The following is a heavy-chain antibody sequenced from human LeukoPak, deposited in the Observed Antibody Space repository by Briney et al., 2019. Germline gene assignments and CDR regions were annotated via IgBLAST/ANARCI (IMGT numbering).Heavy chain of an antibody. CDR2: IYYSGST. CDR3: APMYSSGWPRPNWFDP. J-gene: IGHJ5*02. D-gene: IGHD6-19*01. Sequence: SETLSLTCTVSGGSISRSSYYWGWIRQPPGKGLEWIGSIYYSGSTYYNPSLKSRVTISVDTSKNQFSLELSSVTAADTAVYYCAPMYSSGWPRPNWFDPWGQGTLVTVSS. V-gene: IGHV4-39*01. CDR1: GGSISRSSYY.